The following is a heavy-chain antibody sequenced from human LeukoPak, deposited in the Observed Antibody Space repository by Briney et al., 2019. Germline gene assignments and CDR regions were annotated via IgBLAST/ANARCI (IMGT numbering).Heavy chain of an antibody. CDR3: AEDWLLGYYYGMDV. V-gene: IGHV3-23*01. Sequence: GGSLRLSCAASGFTFSSYAMSWVRQAPGKGLEWVSAISGSGGSTYYADSVKGRFTISRDNSKNTLYLQMNSLRAEDTAVYYCAEDWLLGYYYGMDVWGKGTTVTVSS. CDR2: ISGSGGST. J-gene: IGHJ6*04. CDR1: GFTFSSYA. D-gene: IGHD3-9*01.